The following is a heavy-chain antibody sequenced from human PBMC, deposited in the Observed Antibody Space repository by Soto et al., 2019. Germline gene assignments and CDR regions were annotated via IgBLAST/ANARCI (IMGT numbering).Heavy chain of an antibody. Sequence: GASVKVSCKASGGTFSSYAISWVRQAPGQGLEWMGGIIPIFGTANYAQKFQGRATITADESTSTAYMELSSLRSEDTAVYYCARDPLMGYSGYDRLGNYYGMDVWGQGTTVTVSS. D-gene: IGHD5-12*01. J-gene: IGHJ6*02. CDR1: GGTFSSYA. V-gene: IGHV1-69*13. CDR3: ARDPLMGYSGYDRLGNYYGMDV. CDR2: IIPIFGTA.